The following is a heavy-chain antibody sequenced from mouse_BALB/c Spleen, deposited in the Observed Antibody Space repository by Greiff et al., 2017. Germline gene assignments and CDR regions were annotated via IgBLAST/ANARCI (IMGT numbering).Heavy chain of an antibody. CDR3: AREGGQLGLRNAMDY. J-gene: IGHJ4*01. V-gene: IGHV2-9*02. CDR2: IWAGGST. CDR1: GFSLTSYG. D-gene: IGHD3-2*01. Sequence: VQLQESGPGLVAPSQSLSITCTVSGFSLTSYGVHWVRQPPGKGLEWLGVIWAGGSTNYNSALMSRLSISKDNSKSQVFLKMNSLQTDDTAMYYCAREGGQLGLRNAMDYWGQGTSVTVSS.